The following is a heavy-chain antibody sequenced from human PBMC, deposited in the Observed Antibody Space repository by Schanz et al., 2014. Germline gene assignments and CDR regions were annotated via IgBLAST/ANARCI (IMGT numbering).Heavy chain of an antibody. D-gene: IGHD6-19*01. CDR3: ARDRVQYSSGWYSDS. V-gene: IGHV3-74*01. Sequence: EVQLVESGGGLVQPGGSLRLSCAASGFTFSDSWMHWVRQAPGKGLVWVSRTSNDGSFTTFADSVKGRFTISRDNAKNTLYLQMNSLRAEDTAVYYCARDRVQYSSGWYSDSWGQGTLVTVSS. CDR2: TSNDGSFT. CDR1: GFTFSDSW. J-gene: IGHJ4*02.